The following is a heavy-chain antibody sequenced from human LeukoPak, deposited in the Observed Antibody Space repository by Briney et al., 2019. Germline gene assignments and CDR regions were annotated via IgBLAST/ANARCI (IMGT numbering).Heavy chain of an antibody. V-gene: IGHV5-51*01. J-gene: IGHJ6*03. CDR2: IYPGDSDT. Sequence: GESLKISCKGSGYSFTSYWIGWVRQMPGKGLEWMGIIYPGDSDTRYSPSFQGQVTISADKSINTAYLEWSSLKASDTAIYYCARQGAAGKYYYYYMDVWGKGTTVTVSS. D-gene: IGHD6-13*01. CDR3: ARQGAAGKYYYYYMDV. CDR1: GYSFTSYW.